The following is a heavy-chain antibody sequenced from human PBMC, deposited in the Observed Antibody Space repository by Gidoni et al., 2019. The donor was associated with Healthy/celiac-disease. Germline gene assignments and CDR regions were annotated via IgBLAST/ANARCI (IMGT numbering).Heavy chain of an antibody. CDR3: ASRRDGYNSIDY. CDR2: IYYSGGT. D-gene: IGHD5-12*01. Sequence: QLQLQESGPGLVKPSETLSLTCTVSGGSISSSSYYWGWIRQPPGKGLEWIGSIYYSGGTYYNPSLKSRVTISVDTSKNQFSLKLSSVTAADTAVYYCASRRDGYNSIDYWGQGTLVTVSS. CDR1: GGSISSSSYY. J-gene: IGHJ4*02. V-gene: IGHV4-39*01.